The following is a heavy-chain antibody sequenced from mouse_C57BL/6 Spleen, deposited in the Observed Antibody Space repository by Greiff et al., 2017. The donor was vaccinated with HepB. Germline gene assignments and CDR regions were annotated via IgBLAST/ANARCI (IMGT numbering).Heavy chain of an antibody. CDR3: ARVEGYYFDY. CDR2: IYPGDGDT. V-gene: IGHV1-82*01. J-gene: IGHJ2*01. CDR1: GYAFSSSW. Sequence: VQLQQSGPELVKPGASVKISCKASGYAFSSSWMNWVKQRPGKGLEWIGRIYPGDGDTNYNGKFKGKATLTADKSSSTAYMQLSSLTSEDSAVYFCARVEGYYFDYWGQGTTLTVSS.